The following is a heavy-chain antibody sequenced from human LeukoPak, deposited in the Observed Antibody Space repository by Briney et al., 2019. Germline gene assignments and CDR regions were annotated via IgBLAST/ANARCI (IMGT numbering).Heavy chain of an antibody. CDR1: GFTFSSYA. Sequence: GGSLRLSRAASGFTFSSYAMSWVRQAPGKGLEWVSSISSSSSYIYYADSVKGRFTISRDNAKNSLYLQMNSLRAEDTALYYCAKEGSVCTNGICRYFDDWGQGTLVTVSS. V-gene: IGHV3-21*04. D-gene: IGHD2-8*01. CDR2: ISSSSSYI. J-gene: IGHJ4*02. CDR3: AKEGSVCTNGICRYFDD.